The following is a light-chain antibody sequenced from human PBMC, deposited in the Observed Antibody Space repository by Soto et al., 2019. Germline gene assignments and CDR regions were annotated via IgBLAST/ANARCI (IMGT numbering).Light chain of an antibody. CDR2: GAS. CDR3: QQRSNWLSIT. Sequence: EIVFTQSPGTLSFSPGERGTPSRRASQSVSSSYLAWYQQKPGQAPRLLIYGASSRATGIPDRFSGSGSGTDFTLTISRLEPEDFAVYYCQQRSNWLSITFGQGTRLEIK. CDR1: QSVSSSY. V-gene: IGKV3D-20*02. J-gene: IGKJ5*01.